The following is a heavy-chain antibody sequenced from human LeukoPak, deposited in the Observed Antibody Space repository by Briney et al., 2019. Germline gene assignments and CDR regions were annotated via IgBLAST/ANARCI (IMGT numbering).Heavy chain of an antibody. D-gene: IGHD3-22*01. V-gene: IGHV4-31*03. Sequence: PSETLPLTCTVSGDSISSGGYYWSWIRQHPGKGLEWIGYIYHSGRTHYNPSLKSRITISVDTSENQFSLKLSSVTAADTAVYYCARGPGYYDSRHFDYWGQGTLVTVSS. CDR3: ARGPGYYDSRHFDY. CDR1: GDSISSGGYY. CDR2: IYHSGRT. J-gene: IGHJ4*02.